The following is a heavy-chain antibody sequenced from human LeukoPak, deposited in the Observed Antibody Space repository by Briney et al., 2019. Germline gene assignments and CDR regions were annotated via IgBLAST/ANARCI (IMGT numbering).Heavy chain of an antibody. Sequence: GASVKVSCKASGGTFSSYAISWVRQAPGQGLEWMGGIIPIFGTANYAQKFQGRVTITADKSTSTAYMELSSLRSEDTAVYYCAKGQWLTEDNRYYYYYYMDVWGKGTTVTVSS. CDR3: AKGQWLTEDNRYYYYYYMDV. V-gene: IGHV1-69*06. J-gene: IGHJ6*03. CDR1: GGTFSSYA. D-gene: IGHD6-19*01. CDR2: IIPIFGTA.